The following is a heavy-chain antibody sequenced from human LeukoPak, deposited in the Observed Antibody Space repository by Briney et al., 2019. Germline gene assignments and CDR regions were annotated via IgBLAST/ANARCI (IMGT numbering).Heavy chain of an antibody. J-gene: IGHJ6*03. CDR2: IIPIFGTA. D-gene: IGHD6-13*01. V-gene: IGHV1-69*05. Sequence: SVKVSCKASGGTFSSYAISWVRQAPGQGLEWMGGIIPIFGTANYAQKFQGRVTIITDESTSTAYMELSSLRSEDTAVYYCARGIADEDKSLKDPMDRYYYYYYMDVWGKGTTVTVSS. CDR3: ARGIADEDKSLKDPMDRYYYYYYMDV. CDR1: GGTFSSYA.